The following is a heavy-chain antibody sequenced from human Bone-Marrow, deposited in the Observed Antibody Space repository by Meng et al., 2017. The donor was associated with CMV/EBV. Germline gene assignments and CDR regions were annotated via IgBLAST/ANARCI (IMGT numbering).Heavy chain of an antibody. CDR1: GYTFTSYY. CDR2: INPSGGST. V-gene: IGHV1-46*01. Sequence: ASVKVSCKASGYTFTSYYMHWVRQAPGQGLEWMGIINPSGGSTSYEQKFQGRVTMTRDTSTSTVYMELSSLRSEDTAVYYCARGDTNFGVVINLGYYYGMDVWGQGTTVTVSS. CDR3: ARGDTNFGVVINLGYYYGMDV. J-gene: IGHJ6*02. D-gene: IGHD3-3*01.